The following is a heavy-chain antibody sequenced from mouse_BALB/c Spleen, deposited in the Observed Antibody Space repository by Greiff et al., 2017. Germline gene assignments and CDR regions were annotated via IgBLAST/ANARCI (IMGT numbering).Heavy chain of an antibody. CDR3: ASPYYGSSYWYFDV. CDR2: ISSGGST. CDR1: GFTFSSYA. Sequence: EVMLVESGGGLVKPGGSLKLSCAASGFTFSSYAMSWVRQTPEKRLEWVASISSGGSTYYPDSVKGRFTISRDNARNILYLQMSSLRSEDTAMYYCASPYYGSSYWYFDVWGAGTTVTVSS. V-gene: IGHV5-6-5*01. D-gene: IGHD1-1*01. J-gene: IGHJ1*01.